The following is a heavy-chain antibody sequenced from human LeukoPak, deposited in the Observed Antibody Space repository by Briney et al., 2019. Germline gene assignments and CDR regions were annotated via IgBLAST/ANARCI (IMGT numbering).Heavy chain of an antibody. CDR2: ITSGGGAT. V-gene: IGHV3-23*01. CDR3: GSDPNGDYAGASVF. D-gene: IGHD2-8*01. CDR1: GFSFSSFA. J-gene: IGHJ4*01. Sequence: PGGSLRLSCAASGFSFSSFALTWVRQTPEKGLEWVASITSGGGATHFASSATGRFTISRDNSKNTMYLQMNSLRAEDTAMYFCGSDPNGDYAGASVFWGRGTLVTVSS.